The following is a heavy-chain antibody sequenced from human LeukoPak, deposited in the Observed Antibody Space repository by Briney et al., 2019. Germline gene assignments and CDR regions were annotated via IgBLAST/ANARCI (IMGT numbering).Heavy chain of an antibody. CDR1: QFSFNNYA. CDR3: ARAIGLS. D-gene: IGHD3-22*01. CDR2: LRGTDGAT. V-gene: IGHV3-23*01. J-gene: IGHJ5*02. Sequence: TGGSLRLSCATSQFSFNNYAMSWVRQAPGKGLEWVAALRGTDGATWYADSVKGRFTISRDNAKNSLYLQMNSLRVEDTGVYYCARAIGLSWGQGTLVTVSS.